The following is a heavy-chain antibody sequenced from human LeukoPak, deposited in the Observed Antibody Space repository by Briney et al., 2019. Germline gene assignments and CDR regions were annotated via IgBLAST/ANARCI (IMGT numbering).Heavy chain of an antibody. D-gene: IGHD4/OR15-4a*01. CDR3: TRMTMGHDY. Sequence: PSETLSLTCAVSGVSFNDYYWSWVRQTPGKGLEWIGEINHSGYTNDSPSLKSRVTLSIDTSRNQFSLNLRSVTVADTGIYYCTRMTMGHDYWGQGTLVTVSS. CDR1: GVSFNDYY. V-gene: IGHV4-34*01. CDR2: INHSGYT. J-gene: IGHJ4*02.